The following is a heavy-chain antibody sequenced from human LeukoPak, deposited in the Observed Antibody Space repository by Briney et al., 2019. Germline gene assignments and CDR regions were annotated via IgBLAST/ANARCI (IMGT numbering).Heavy chain of an antibody. CDR2: IYDSGST. V-gene: IGHV4-38-2*02. CDR3: ASVTTTVVTWFDY. CDR1: GYSINSGYY. D-gene: IGHD4-23*01. J-gene: IGHJ4*02. Sequence: SETLSLTCTVSGYSINSGYYWGWIRQPPGKGLEWIGSIYDSGSTYYNPSLKSRVTISVDTSKNQFYLKLSSVTAADTAVYYCASVTTTVVTWFDYWGQGTLVTVSS.